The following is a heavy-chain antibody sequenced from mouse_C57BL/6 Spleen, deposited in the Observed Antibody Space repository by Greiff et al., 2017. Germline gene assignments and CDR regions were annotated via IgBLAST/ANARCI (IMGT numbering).Heavy chain of an antibody. D-gene: IGHD1-1*01. V-gene: IGHV1-26*01. CDR1: GYPFNDYY. CDR2: LNPNHGGT. Sequence: VPLKESGPELVKPGASVKISCKASGYPFNDYYMNWVKPSHGKSLEWIGDLNPNHGGTSYNQKFKGKATLTVDKSSSTAYMELHSLTSEYSAVDYCARSNYGRGYFDYWGQGTTLTVSS. CDR3: ARSNYGRGYFDY. J-gene: IGHJ2*01.